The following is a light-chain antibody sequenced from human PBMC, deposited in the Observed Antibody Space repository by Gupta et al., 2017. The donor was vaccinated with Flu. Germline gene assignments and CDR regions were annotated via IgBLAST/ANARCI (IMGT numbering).Light chain of an antibody. Sequence: SYVLTQPPSVSVAPGQTAGITCGGYNIGSKSAHWYQQKPGQAPVLVVYNDKFRPSGIPERFSGSNSGNTATLTISGVEAGDEADYYCQVWDSTSDYVFGGGTTLTVL. V-gene: IGLV3-21*02. CDR1: NIGSKS. CDR3: QVWDSTSDYV. CDR2: NDK. J-gene: IGLJ3*02.